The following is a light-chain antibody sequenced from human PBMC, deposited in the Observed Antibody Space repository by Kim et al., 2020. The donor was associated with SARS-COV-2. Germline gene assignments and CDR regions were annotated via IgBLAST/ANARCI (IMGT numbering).Light chain of an antibody. CDR1: SSDIGSYNR. Sequence: GPSVTISCTGSSSDIGSYNRVSWYQQPPGTAPKLMIYEVSNRPSGVPNRFSGSKSGNTASLTISGLQAEDEADYYCSSYTTSSTVLFGGGTQLTVL. J-gene: IGLJ2*01. CDR3: SSYTTSSTVL. V-gene: IGLV2-18*02. CDR2: EVS.